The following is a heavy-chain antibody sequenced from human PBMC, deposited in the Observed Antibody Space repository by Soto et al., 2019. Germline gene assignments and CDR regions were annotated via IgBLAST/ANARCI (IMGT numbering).Heavy chain of an antibody. Sequence: VQLVESGGGLMQPGGSLRLSCAASGFSVNSNFMNWVRKAPGKGLEWVSFTPRTGATLYADSVKGRLIVSRDDANNAVYLRLNNLTVDGTAVYYCRAWLLAESFDVWGPGTVVTVSA. J-gene: IGHJ3*01. CDR3: RAWLLAESFDV. CDR2: TPRTGAT. D-gene: IGHD2-21*02. V-gene: IGHV3-53*01. CDR1: GFSVNSNF.